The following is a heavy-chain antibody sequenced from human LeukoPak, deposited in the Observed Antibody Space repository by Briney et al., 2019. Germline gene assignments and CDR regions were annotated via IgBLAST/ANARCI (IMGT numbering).Heavy chain of an antibody. CDR2: ISSSGSTI. CDR3: AKSLPHFDY. D-gene: IGHD5/OR15-5a*01. Sequence: PGGSLRLSCAASGFTFSSYEMNWVRQAPGKGLEWVSYISSSGSTIYYADSVKGRFTISRDNAKNSLYLQMNSLRAEDTAAYYCAKSLPHFDYWGQGTLVTVSS. V-gene: IGHV3-48*03. J-gene: IGHJ4*02. CDR1: GFTFSSYE.